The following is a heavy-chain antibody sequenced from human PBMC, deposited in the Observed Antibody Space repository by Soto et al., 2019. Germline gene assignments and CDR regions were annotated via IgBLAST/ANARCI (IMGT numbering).Heavy chain of an antibody. CDR2: INTYNGNT. CDR1: GYTFRNYG. Sequence: QVQLVQSGGEVRKPGASVKVSCKASGYTFRNYGINWVRQAPGQGLEWMAWINTYNGNTDYAQKFQDRVTLTTDTSTSTAYMELRSLRSDDTAVYYCAKSPRNEVETDWGQGTLSSSPQ. CDR3: AKSPRNEVETD. V-gene: IGHV1-18*01. J-gene: IGHJ4*02. D-gene: IGHD5-18*01.